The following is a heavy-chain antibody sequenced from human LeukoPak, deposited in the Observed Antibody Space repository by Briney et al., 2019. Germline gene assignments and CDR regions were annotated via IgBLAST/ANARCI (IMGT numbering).Heavy chain of an antibody. CDR3: ARARSGSENWFDP. D-gene: IGHD3-3*01. CDR1: GYTFTSYD. Sequence: ASVKVSCKASGYTFTSYDINWVRQATGQGLEWMGWMNPNSGNTGYAQRFQGRVTMTRNTSISTAYMELSSLRSEDTAVYYCARARSGSENWFDPWGQGTLVTVSS. J-gene: IGHJ5*02. CDR2: MNPNSGNT. V-gene: IGHV1-8*01.